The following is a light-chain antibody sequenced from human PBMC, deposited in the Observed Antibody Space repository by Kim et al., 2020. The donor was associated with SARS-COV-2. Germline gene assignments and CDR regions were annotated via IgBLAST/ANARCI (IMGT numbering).Light chain of an antibody. CDR3: QQYDTWRWA. CDR2: GAS. Sequence: VSPGERATLSCRASQSVSSNLAWYQQKPGQAPRLLIFGASTRATGIPARFSGSGSGTEFTLTISSLQSEDFAVYYCQQYDTWRWAFGQGTKVDIK. CDR1: QSVSSN. J-gene: IGKJ1*01. V-gene: IGKV3-15*01.